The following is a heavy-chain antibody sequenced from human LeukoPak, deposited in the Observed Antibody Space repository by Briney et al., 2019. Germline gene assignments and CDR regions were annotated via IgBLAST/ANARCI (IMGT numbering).Heavy chain of an antibody. D-gene: IGHD2-2*01. V-gene: IGHV1-2*02. CDR1: GFMFTSYY. J-gene: IGHJ4*02. CDR3: ARYCSSTSCYGIDY. CDR2: INPNSGAT. Sequence: ASVKVSCKASGFMFTSYYMHWVRQAPGRGLEWMGWINPNSGATNYAQNFQGRVTMTRDTSISTAYMELSRLRSDDTAVYYCARYCSSTSCYGIDYWGQGTLVTVSS.